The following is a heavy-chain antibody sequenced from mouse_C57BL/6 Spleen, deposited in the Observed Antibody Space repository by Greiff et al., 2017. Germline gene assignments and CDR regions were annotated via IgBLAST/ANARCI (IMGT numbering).Heavy chain of an antibody. J-gene: IGHJ3*01. CDR1: GYSFTDYN. CDR3: AEGDFQTVAWCAY. CDR2: LNPNYGTT. V-gene: IGHV1-39*01. D-gene: IGHD3-3*01. Sequence: LPLKESGPELVKPGASVKISCKASGYSFTDYNMNWVKQSNGKSLEWIGVLNPNYGTTSYNQKFKGKATLNVDQSSSTDYMQLNSLTAEDSAVYYGAEGDFQTVAWCAYWGQGTLVTGSA.